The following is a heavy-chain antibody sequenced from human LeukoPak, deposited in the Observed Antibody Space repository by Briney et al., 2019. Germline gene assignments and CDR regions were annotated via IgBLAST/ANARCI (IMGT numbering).Heavy chain of an antibody. CDR1: GVSMSAYQ. J-gene: IGHJ4*02. V-gene: IGHV4-4*09. CDR3: ATSNDAKIAPFDH. CDR2: INTKGET. D-gene: IGHD2-21*01. Sequence: SETLSLTCTVSGVSMSAYQWSWVRQSPEKGLEWIGCINTKGETSYNPSLKSRITTSVDTSKSQFSLRLTSVTAADTAVYYCATSNDAKIAPFDHWGQGAPVTVSS.